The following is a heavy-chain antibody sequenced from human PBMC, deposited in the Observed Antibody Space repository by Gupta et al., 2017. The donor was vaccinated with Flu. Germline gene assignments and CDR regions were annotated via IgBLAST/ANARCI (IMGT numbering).Heavy chain of an antibody. CDR1: AYTFTDYQ. CDR2: VDPEDGET. J-gene: IGHJ1*01. V-gene: IGHV1-69-2*01. D-gene: IGHD6-19*01. CDR3: ASIAVAGYFQH. Sequence: EVQLVQSGAEVKKPGATVKISGKDSAYTFTDYQVNWVQQVPGKGLEWMGLVDPEDGETIYAAKFQGRVTISADTSTDTAYMELSSLRSEDTTVYYCASIAVAGYFQHWGQGTLVTVSS.